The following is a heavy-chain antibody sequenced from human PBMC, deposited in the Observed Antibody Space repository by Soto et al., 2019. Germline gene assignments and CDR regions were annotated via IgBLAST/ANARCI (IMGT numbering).Heavy chain of an antibody. Sequence: QTLSLTCAISGDSVSSNSAAWNWIRQSPSRGLEWLGRTYYRSKWYNDYAVSVKSRITINPDTSKNQFSLQLNSVTPEDTAVYYCARDRKKWEIQYYYYYGMDVWGQGSTVTVSS. CDR3: ARDRKKWEIQYYYYYGMDV. J-gene: IGHJ6*02. CDR2: TYYRSKWYN. CDR1: GDSVSSNSAA. V-gene: IGHV6-1*01. D-gene: IGHD1-26*01.